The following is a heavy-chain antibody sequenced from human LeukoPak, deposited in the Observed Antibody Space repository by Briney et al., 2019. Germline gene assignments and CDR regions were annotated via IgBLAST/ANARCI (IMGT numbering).Heavy chain of an antibody. D-gene: IGHD5-18*01. CDR2: IIPIFGTA. J-gene: IGHJ4*02. Sequence: SVKVSCKASGGTFSSYAISWVRQAPGQGLEWMGGIIPIFGTANYAQKFQGRDTITTDESTSTAYMELSSLRSEDTAVYYCARDRGYSYGHFDYWGQGTLVTVSS. V-gene: IGHV1-69*05. CDR1: GGTFSSYA. CDR3: ARDRGYSYGHFDY.